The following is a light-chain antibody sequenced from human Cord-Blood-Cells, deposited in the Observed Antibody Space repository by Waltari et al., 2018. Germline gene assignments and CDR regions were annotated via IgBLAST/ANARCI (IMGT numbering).Light chain of an antibody. Sequence: DIVMTQSPATLSVSPGERATLSCRASQSVSSNLAWYQQQPGQAPRLLIYGASTRATGIPARFSGSGSGTEFTLTISSLQSEDFAVYYCQQYNNWPYTFGQGTKLEIK. J-gene: IGKJ2*01. CDR1: QSVSSN. CDR3: QQYNNWPYT. V-gene: IGKV3-15*01. CDR2: GAS.